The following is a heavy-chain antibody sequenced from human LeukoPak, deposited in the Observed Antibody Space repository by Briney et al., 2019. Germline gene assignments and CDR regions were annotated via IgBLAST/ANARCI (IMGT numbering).Heavy chain of an antibody. Sequence: GGSLRLSCAASGFTFSSYGMHWVRQAPGKGLEWVAVIWYDGSNKYYADSVKGRFTISRDNSKNTLYLQMNSLRAEDTAVYYCARDLAVVVPAAMLGSYYYGMDVWGQGTTVTVSS. D-gene: IGHD2-2*01. J-gene: IGHJ6*02. CDR1: GFTFSSYG. CDR3: ARDLAVVVPAAMLGSYYYGMDV. V-gene: IGHV3-33*01. CDR2: IWYDGSNK.